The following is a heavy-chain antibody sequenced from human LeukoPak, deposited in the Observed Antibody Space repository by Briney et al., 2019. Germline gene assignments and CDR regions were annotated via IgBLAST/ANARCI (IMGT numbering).Heavy chain of an antibody. Sequence: PGGSLRLSCAASGFTFSSYWMSWVRQAPGKGLEWLANIKQDGSEKYYVDSVKGRFTISRDNAKNSVYLQMNSLRAEDTAVYFCARVAGGGWCYDYWGQGTLVIVSS. CDR3: ARVAGGGWCYDY. D-gene: IGHD6-19*01. CDR2: IKQDGSEK. J-gene: IGHJ4*02. CDR1: GFTFSSYW. V-gene: IGHV3-7*03.